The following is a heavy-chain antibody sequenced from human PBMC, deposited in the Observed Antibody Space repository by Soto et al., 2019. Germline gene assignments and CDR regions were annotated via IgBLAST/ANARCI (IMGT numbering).Heavy chain of an antibody. CDR2: VSGSGGST. CDR3: AKSHSSGYYYFDY. Sequence: EVQLLESGGGLVQPGGSLRLSCAASGFTFSSYAMSWVRQAPGKGLEWVSAVSGSGGSTYYGDSVKGRYTISRDNSKNTMCLQMISLRAEDTAVYYCAKSHSSGYYYFDYWGQGTLVTVSS. D-gene: IGHD3-22*01. CDR1: GFTFSSYA. V-gene: IGHV3-23*01. J-gene: IGHJ4*02.